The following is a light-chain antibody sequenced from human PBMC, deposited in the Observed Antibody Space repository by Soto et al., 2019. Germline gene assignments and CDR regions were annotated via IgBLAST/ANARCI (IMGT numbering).Light chain of an antibody. Sequence: EIVMTQSPATLSVSPGERATLSCRASQSVSSNLAWYQQKPGQAPRLLIYGASTRATGIPARFSCSGSGTEFTLTISSLQCEDFAVDYCQQYNNWSPYTFGQRTKLEIK. V-gene: IGKV3-15*01. CDR1: QSVSSN. CDR3: QQYNNWSPYT. CDR2: GAS. J-gene: IGKJ2*01.